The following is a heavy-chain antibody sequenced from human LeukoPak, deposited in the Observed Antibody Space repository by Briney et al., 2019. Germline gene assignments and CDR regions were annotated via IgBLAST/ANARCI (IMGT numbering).Heavy chain of an antibody. CDR2: IYYSGSI. J-gene: IGHJ4*02. D-gene: IGHD4-17*01. CDR1: GGCISSSSYY. Sequence: SETLSLTCTVSGGCISSSSYYWGWIRQPPGEGLDWIGSIYYSGSIYYNPSLKSRVIINVDTSKNRFSLKLSSVTGADTAVYYCARRYGDLYFDYWRQGTLVTVCS. CDR3: ARRYGDLYFDY. V-gene: IGHV4-39*01.